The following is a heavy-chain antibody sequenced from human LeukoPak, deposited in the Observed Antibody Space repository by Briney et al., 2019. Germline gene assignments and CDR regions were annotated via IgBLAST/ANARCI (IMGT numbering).Heavy chain of an antibody. J-gene: IGHJ4*02. CDR1: GGSISSYY. CDR2: IYYSGST. D-gene: IGHD5-18*01. CDR3: ASMRYSYGFIDY. Sequence: SETLSLTCTASGGSISSYYWSWIRQPPGKGLEWIGYIYYSGSTNYNPSLKSRVTISVDTSKNQFSLKLSSVTAADTAVYYCASMRYSYGFIDYWGQGTLVTVSS. V-gene: IGHV4-59*01.